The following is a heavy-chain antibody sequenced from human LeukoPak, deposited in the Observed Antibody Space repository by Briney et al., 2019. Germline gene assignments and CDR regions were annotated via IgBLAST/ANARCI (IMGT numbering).Heavy chain of an antibody. Sequence: PSETLSLTCTVSGVSISSYYWSWIRQPPGKGLELVGYIYYSGSTNYNPSLKSRVTISIDTSKNQLSLKLRSVTAADTAVYYCARFSVAAAGTGWFDPWGQGTLVTVSA. V-gene: IGHV4-59*01. CDR2: IYYSGST. CDR1: GVSISSYY. CDR3: ARFSVAAAGTGWFDP. J-gene: IGHJ5*02. D-gene: IGHD6-13*01.